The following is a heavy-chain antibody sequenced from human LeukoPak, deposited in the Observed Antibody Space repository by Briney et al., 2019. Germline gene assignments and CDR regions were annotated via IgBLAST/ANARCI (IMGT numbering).Heavy chain of an antibody. Sequence: GGSLRLSCAASGFTFSNYGMHWVRQAPGKGLEWVAFIPYDGSNKYYADSLKGRFTISRDNSKNTLYLQMSSLRAEDTAVYYCAKDRRGSCNGGSCYCCDYWGQGTLVTVSS. CDR2: IPYDGSNK. CDR1: GFTFSNYG. D-gene: IGHD2-15*01. V-gene: IGHV3-30*02. J-gene: IGHJ4*02. CDR3: AKDRRGSCNGGSCYCCDY.